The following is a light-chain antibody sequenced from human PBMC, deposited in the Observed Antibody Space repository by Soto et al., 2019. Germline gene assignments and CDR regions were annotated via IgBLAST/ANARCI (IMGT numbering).Light chain of an antibody. CDR2: AAS. Sequence: DIQMTQSPSSLSASEGDRVTITCRTSQSISNYLNWYQQTPGKAPKLLIYAASSLQPGVPSRFSGSGSGTDFTLTISSLQPEDFATYYCQQSYSTPYTFGQGTKLEIK. V-gene: IGKV1-39*01. J-gene: IGKJ2*01. CDR1: QSISNY. CDR3: QQSYSTPYT.